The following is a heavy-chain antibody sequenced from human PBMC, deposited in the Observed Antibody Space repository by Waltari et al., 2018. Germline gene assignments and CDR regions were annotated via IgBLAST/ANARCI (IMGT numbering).Heavy chain of an antibody. CDR1: GGSFSGYY. V-gene: IGHV4-34*01. Sequence: QVQLQQWGAGLLKPSEPLSLTCAVYGGSFSGYYWSWIRQPPGKGLEWMGEINHSGSTNYNPSLKSRVTISVDTSKNQFSLKLSAVTAADTAVYYCARGRGKKLLTIFGVVTAGVYYFDYWGQGTLVTVSS. CDR3: ARGRGKKLLTIFGVVTAGVYYFDY. D-gene: IGHD3-3*01. CDR2: INHSGST. J-gene: IGHJ4*02.